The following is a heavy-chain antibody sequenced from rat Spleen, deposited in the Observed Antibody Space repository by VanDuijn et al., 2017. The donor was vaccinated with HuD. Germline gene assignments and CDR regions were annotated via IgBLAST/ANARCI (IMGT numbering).Heavy chain of an antibody. CDR2: ISYEGSST. CDR3: ARTGGPYYWYFDF. CDR1: GFTFSDYY. V-gene: IGHV5-22*01. D-gene: IGHD1-11*01. J-gene: IGHJ1*01. Sequence: EVQLVESGGGLVQPGRSLKLSCAASGFTFSDYYMAWVRQAPKKGLEWVASISYEGSSTYYGDSVKGRFTISRDYAKSTLYLQMDSLRSEDTATYYCARTGGPYYWYFDFWGPGTMVTVSS.